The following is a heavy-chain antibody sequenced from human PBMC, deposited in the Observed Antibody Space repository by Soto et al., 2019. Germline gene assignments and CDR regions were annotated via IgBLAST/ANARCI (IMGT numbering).Heavy chain of an antibody. CDR3: AKSRRGIAAIFPYYMDV. V-gene: IGHV3-15*07. D-gene: IGHD2-15*01. J-gene: IGHJ6*03. CDR1: DFNFKNAW. CDR2: IKSKTDGGTT. Sequence: GGSLRLSCVVSDFNFKNAWMNWVRQTPGKGLEWVGRIKSKTDGGTTDYAAPVKGRFIISRDNSKNTLYLQMNSLRAEDTAVYYCAKSRRGIAAIFPYYMDVWGKGTTVTVSS.